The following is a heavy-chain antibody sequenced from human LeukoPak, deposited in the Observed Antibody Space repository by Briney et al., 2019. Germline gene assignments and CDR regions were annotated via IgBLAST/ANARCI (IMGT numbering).Heavy chain of an antibody. Sequence: ASVKVSCKASGYTLTDYYMHWVRQAPGQGLEWMGRINPNSGGTNYAQKFQGRVTMTRDTSISTVYMELSRLRSDDTAVYYCARDTWRAVAGTSTYYYTGMDAWGQGTTVTVSS. CDR2: INPNSGGT. J-gene: IGHJ6*02. V-gene: IGHV1-2*06. D-gene: IGHD6-19*01. CDR1: GYTLTDYY. CDR3: ARDTWRAVAGTSTYYYTGMDA.